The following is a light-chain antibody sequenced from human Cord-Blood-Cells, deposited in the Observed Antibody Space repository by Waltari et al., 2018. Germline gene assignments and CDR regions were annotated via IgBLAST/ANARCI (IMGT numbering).Light chain of an antibody. Sequence: QSALTQPPSASGPTGQRGNISFTGTSSEGGGYNYFPWYHQHPGKAPKLWIYGVSKRPSGVPDRFSGSKSGNTASLTVSGLQADDEADYYCSSYAGSNNFYVFGTGTKVTVL. J-gene: IGLJ1*01. V-gene: IGLV2-8*01. CDR1: SSEGGGYNY. CDR2: GVS. CDR3: SSYAGSNNFYV.